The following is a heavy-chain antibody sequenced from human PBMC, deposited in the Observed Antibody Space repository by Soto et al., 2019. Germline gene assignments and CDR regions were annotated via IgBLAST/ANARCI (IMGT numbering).Heavy chain of an antibody. CDR2: INHSGST. CDR3: ARGNIGYCSGGSCPRNFDY. CDR1: GGSFSGYY. V-gene: IGHV4-34*01. Sequence: SETLSLTCAVYGGSFSGYYWSWIRQPPGKGLEWIGEINHSGSTNYNPSLKSRVTISVDTSKDQFSLKLSSVTAADTAVYYCARGNIGYCSGGSCPRNFDYWGQGTLVTVSS. D-gene: IGHD2-15*01. J-gene: IGHJ4*02.